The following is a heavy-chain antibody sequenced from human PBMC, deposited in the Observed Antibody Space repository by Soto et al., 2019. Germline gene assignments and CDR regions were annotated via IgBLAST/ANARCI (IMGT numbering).Heavy chain of an antibody. CDR3: AKETFGVGWTLDF. CDR2: ISGGGGNS. V-gene: IGHV3-23*01. D-gene: IGHD6-19*01. CDR1: GFNFGDYT. Sequence: HLLESGGGLVQPGGSRRLSCAASGFNFGDYTMTWVRQAPGKGLVWISTISGGGGNSYYADVVKGRFTITRDNSKNTLYLQMNSHKGEDTALYYCAKETFGVGWTLDFWGQGTLVTVSS. J-gene: IGHJ4*02.